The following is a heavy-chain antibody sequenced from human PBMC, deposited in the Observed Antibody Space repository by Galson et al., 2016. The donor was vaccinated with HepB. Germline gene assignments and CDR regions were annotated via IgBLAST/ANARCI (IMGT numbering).Heavy chain of an antibody. J-gene: IGHJ3*01. CDR3: VADHGSLDCFDF. CDR1: GFTFSAYA. CDR2: ISDSGANT. D-gene: IGHD2-15*01. V-gene: IGHV3-23*01. Sequence: SLRLSCAASGFTFSAYAMAWARQAPGKGLEWVSGISDSGANTYYADSVRGRFSISRDDSKSTLYLQMTNLRVEDTALYYCVADHGSLDCFDFWGRGTMVTVSS.